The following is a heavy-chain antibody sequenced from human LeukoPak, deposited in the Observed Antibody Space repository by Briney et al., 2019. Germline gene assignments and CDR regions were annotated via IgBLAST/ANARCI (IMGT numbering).Heavy chain of an antibody. CDR1: GGTFTSYA. J-gene: IGHJ4*02. V-gene: IGHV1-69*13. D-gene: IGHD3-22*01. CDR2: IIPIFGTA. Sequence: SVKVSCKASGGTFTSYAISWVRQAPGQGLEWMGGIIPIFGTANYAQKFQGRVTITADESTSTAYMELSSLRSEDTAVYYCARVPLSGYPKGFDYWGQGTLVTVSS. CDR3: ARVPLSGYPKGFDY.